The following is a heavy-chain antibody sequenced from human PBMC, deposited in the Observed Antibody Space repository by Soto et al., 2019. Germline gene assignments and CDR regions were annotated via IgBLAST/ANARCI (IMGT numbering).Heavy chain of an antibody. D-gene: IGHD6-6*01. Sequence: QITLKESGPTLVKPTQTLTLTCTFSGFSLSTSGVGVGWIRQPPGKSLALLALIYWDDDKRYSPSLKSRLTITKETSKNQVVLTMTHMDPVDTATYYCANTLSSSSYLDWFDPWGQGTLVTVSS. CDR1: GFSLSTSGVG. V-gene: IGHV2-5*02. CDR2: IYWDDDK. J-gene: IGHJ5*02. CDR3: ANTLSSSSYLDWFDP.